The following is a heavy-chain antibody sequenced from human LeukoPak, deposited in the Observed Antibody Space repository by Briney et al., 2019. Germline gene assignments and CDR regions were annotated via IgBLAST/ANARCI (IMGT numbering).Heavy chain of an antibody. D-gene: IGHD3/OR15-3a*01. J-gene: IGHJ5*02. V-gene: IGHV3-48*04. CDR1: GFTITSWS. CDR2: ISSGGSPI. Sequence: GSLRLSCAVSGFTITSWSMNWVRQAPGKGLEWLSYISSGGSPIYYADSVKGRFTISRDDAKNLVYLQMNSLRAEDTAVYYCTYLRTPYYNDKWVDPSGQGALVTVSS. CDR3: TYLRTPYYNDKWVDP.